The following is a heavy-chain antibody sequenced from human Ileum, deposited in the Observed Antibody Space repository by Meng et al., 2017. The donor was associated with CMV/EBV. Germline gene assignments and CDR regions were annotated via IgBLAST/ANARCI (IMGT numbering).Heavy chain of an antibody. V-gene: IGHV3-74*03. CDR1: GFTISTTY. J-gene: IGHJ4*02. CDR2: INIDGSTT. CDR3: ARDLHWNSVDY. D-gene: IGHD1-7*01. Sequence: QVVESGGGLVQPGGSLRLSCAASGFTISTTYTSWVRQAPGKGLEWVSRINIDGSTTTHADSVKGRFTISRDNAKNTVYLQMNSLRAEDTAVYYCARDLHWNSVDYWGQGTLVTVSS.